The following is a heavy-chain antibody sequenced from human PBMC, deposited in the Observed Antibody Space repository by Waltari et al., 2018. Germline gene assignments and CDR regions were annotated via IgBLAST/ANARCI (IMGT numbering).Heavy chain of an antibody. Sequence: QLQLQESGPRLVRPSEALSPIRRVSGVSITSTSHYWAGIRQSPGQGLEWIGTVSYSGTTYISPSLKSRVSVSRDTSKNQVSLILGSVTAADMAVYYCATYIGASVGTAAFDVWGQGTMVTVSS. V-gene: IGHV4-39*01. CDR3: ATYIGASVGTAAFDV. CDR2: VSYSGTT. CDR1: GVSITSTSHY. J-gene: IGHJ3*01. D-gene: IGHD5-12*01.